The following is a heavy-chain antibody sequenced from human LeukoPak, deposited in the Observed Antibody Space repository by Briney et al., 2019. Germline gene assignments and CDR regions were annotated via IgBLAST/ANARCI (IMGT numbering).Heavy chain of an antibody. V-gene: IGHV3-21*01. J-gene: IGHJ4*02. D-gene: IGHD3-10*01. CDR2: ISSSSSYI. Sequence: GGSLRLSCAASGFTFSSYSMNWVRQAPGKGLEWVSSISSSSSYIYYADSVKGRFTISRDNAKNSLYLQMNSLRAEDTAVYYCAKDRGFGVFFQYYFDYWGQGTLVTVSS. CDR1: GFTFSSYS. CDR3: AKDRGFGVFFQYYFDY.